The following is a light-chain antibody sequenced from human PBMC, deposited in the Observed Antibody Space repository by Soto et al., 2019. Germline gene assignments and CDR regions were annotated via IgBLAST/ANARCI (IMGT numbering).Light chain of an antibody. CDR3: QQYKSWPPIT. CDR1: QSISSN. J-gene: IGKJ5*01. Sequence: EIAMTQSPAILSVSPGERATLSCRANQSISSNLAWYQQKPGQAPRLLIYGAATRATGVPPRFSGGGSGTAFTLTISSLQSEDSAIYYCQQYKSWPPITFGQGTRLEIK. V-gene: IGKV3-15*01. CDR2: GAA.